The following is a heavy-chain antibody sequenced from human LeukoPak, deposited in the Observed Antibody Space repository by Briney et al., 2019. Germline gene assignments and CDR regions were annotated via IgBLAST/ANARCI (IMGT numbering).Heavy chain of an antibody. CDR3: ARPSRTGSGWDAFDI. J-gene: IGHJ3*02. CDR1: GGSISNYY. Sequence: SETVSLTCTVSGGSISNYYWSWIRQPPGTELEWIGYIYYSGSTNYNPSLTGRVTISVDTSKNQFSLNLSSVTAADTAVYYCARPSRTGSGWDAFDIWGQGRLVTVSS. V-gene: IGHV4-59*08. CDR2: IYYSGST. D-gene: IGHD3-22*01.